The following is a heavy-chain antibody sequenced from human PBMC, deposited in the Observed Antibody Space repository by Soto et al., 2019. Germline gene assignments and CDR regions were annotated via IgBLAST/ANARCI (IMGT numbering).Heavy chain of an antibody. J-gene: IGHJ3*02. CDR1: GGYVSSGSYY. V-gene: IGHV4-34*01. D-gene: IGHD2-21*02. CDR3: ARVERGTATAVVDAFDI. Sequence: QVQLQQWGAGLLKPSETLSLTCAVYGGYVSSGSYYWSWIRQPPGKGLEWIGEMSHRCGTHFNPSSKCRVTISVDTSKNQFSLKMSSVTAADTALYYCARVERGTATAVVDAFDIWGPGTMVTVSS. CDR2: MSHRCGT.